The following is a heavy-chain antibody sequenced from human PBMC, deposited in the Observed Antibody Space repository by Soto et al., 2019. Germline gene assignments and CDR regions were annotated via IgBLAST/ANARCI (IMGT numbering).Heavy chain of an antibody. CDR1: GFTFSSYA. CDR2: ISGSGGST. D-gene: IGHD5-12*01. Sequence: PGGSLRRSCAASGFTFSSYAMSWVRQAPGKGLEWVSAISGSGGSTYYADSVKGRFTISRDNSKNTLYLQMNSLRAEDTAVYYCAKDMGDGYNYYYYYGMDVWGQGTTVTVSS. CDR3: AKDMGDGYNYYYYYGMDV. J-gene: IGHJ6*02. V-gene: IGHV3-23*01.